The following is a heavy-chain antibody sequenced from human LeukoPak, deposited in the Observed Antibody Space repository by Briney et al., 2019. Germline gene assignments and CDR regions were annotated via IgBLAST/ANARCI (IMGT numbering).Heavy chain of an antibody. D-gene: IGHD3-3*02. V-gene: IGHV3-23*01. J-gene: IGHJ4*02. CDR2: IGGSGADT. Sequence: GGPLRLSCAASGLTFSTYAMNWVRQAPGKGLEWVSGIGGSGADTSYADSVKGRFTIARDNSKNTLYLQMNSLRAEDTAVYYCAKEEIRHFDFDCWGQGTLVTVSS. CDR1: GLTFSTYA. CDR3: AKEEIRHFDFDC.